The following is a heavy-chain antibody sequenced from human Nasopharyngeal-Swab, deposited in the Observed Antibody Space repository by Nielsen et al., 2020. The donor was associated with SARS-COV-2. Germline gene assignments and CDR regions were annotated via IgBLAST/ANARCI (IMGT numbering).Heavy chain of an antibody. CDR2: INPNSGGT. V-gene: IGHV1-2*04. J-gene: IGHJ5*02. D-gene: IGHD7-27*01. CDR3: ARGVNWGSLDWFDP. CDR1: GYTFTGYY. Sequence: SVTVSCKPSGYTFTGYYMHLVRQAPGQGLEWMGWINPNSGGTNYAQKFQGWVTMTRDTSISTAYMELSRLRSDDTDVYYCARGVNWGSLDWFDPWGQGTLVTVSS.